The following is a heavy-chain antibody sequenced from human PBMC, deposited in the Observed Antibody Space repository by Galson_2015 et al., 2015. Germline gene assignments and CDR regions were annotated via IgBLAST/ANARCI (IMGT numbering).Heavy chain of an antibody. CDR1: GGSFSGYY. CDR2: ISHSGST. CDR3: ARGLAGGYCSGGSCYKLVVTATAYFDY. J-gene: IGHJ4*02. V-gene: IGHV4-34*01. Sequence: TLSLTCAVYGGSFSGYYWSWIRQPPGKGLEWIGEISHSGSTNYNPSLKSRVTISVDTSKNQFSLKLSSVTAADTAVYYCARGLAGGYCSGGSCYKLVVTATAYFDYWGQGTLVTVSS. D-gene: IGHD2-15*01.